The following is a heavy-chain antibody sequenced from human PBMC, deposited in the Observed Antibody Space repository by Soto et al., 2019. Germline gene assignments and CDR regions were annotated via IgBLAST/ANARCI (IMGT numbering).Heavy chain of an antibody. D-gene: IGHD1-26*01. CDR2: TYYSGTT. CDR1: GGSIIDYY. Sequence: SETLSLTCTVSGGSIIDYYWSWIRQPPGKGLEWIGYTYYSGTTDYSPSLKSRVTISVDTSKNQFSLKLSSVTAADSAIYYCARQSGGYYYYGMDVWGQGTTVTVSS. CDR3: ARQSGGYYYYGMDV. V-gene: IGHV4-59*08. J-gene: IGHJ6*02.